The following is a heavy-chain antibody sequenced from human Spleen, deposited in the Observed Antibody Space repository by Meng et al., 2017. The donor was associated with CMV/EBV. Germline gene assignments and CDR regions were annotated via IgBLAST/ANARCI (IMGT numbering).Heavy chain of an antibody. Sequence: ASVKVSCKASGYTFTSYDINWVRQATGQGLEWMGWMNPNSGNTGYAQKFQGRVTMTRNTSISTAYMELSSLRSEDTAVYYCAMINYDFWSGYPLSGMDVWGQGTTVTVSS. CDR3: AMINYDFWSGYPLSGMDV. CDR1: GYTFTSYD. CDR2: MNPNSGNT. V-gene: IGHV1-8*01. D-gene: IGHD3-3*01. J-gene: IGHJ6*02.